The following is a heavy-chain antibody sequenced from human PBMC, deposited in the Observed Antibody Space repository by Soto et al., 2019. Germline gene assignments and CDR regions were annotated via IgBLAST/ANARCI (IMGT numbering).Heavy chain of an antibody. CDR3: ATHNRSGWYYFDY. CDR2: ISYDGSNK. D-gene: IGHD6-19*01. J-gene: IGHJ4*02. Sequence: PGGSLRLSCAASGFTFSSYGMHWVRQAPGKGLEWVAVISYDGSNKYYADSVKGRFTISRDNSKNTLYLQMNSLRAEDTAVYYCATHNRSGWYYFDYWGRGTLVTASS. CDR1: GFTFSSYG. V-gene: IGHV3-30*03.